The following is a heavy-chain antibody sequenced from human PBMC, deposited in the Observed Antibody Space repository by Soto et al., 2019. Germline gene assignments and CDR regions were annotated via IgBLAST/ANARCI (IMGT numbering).Heavy chain of an antibody. Sequence: PGGSLRLSCAGSGFTFSNYNMNWVRQAPGKGLEWVSCISSNGGSTYYADSVKGRFTISRDNSKNTLYLQMSSLRAEDTAVYYCVKALAYYYDSSGYQSSDIWGQGTMVTVSS. D-gene: IGHD3-22*01. CDR1: GFTFSNYN. CDR3: VKALAYYYDSSGYQSSDI. CDR2: ISSNGGST. V-gene: IGHV3-64D*06. J-gene: IGHJ3*02.